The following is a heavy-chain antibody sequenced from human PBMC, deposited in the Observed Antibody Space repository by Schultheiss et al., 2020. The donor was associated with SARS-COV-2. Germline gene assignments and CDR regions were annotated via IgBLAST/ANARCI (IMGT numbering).Heavy chain of an antibody. Sequence: SQTLSLTCAVYGGSFRGYYWSWIRQPPGKGLEWIGEINHSGSTNYNPSLKSRVTISVDTSKNQFSLKLSSVTAAYTAVYYCANSVIGTPWFDPWGQGTLVTVSS. J-gene: IGHJ5*02. D-gene: IGHD3-10*01. CDR2: INHSGST. V-gene: IGHV4-34*01. CDR1: GGSFRGYY. CDR3: ANSVIGTPWFDP.